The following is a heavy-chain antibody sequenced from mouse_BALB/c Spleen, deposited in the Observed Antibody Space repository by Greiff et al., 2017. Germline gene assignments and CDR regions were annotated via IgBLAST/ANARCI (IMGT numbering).Heavy chain of an antibody. CDR1: GYSITSDYA. V-gene: IGHV3-2*02. Sequence: EVQLQQSGPGLVKPSQSLSLTCTVTGYSITSDYAWNWIRQFPGNKLEWMGYISYSGSTSYNPSLKSRISITRDTSKNQFFLQLNSVTTEDTATYYCARRPRGYFDVWGAGPTVTVSS. J-gene: IGHJ1*01. CDR2: ISYSGST. CDR3: ARRPRGYFDV.